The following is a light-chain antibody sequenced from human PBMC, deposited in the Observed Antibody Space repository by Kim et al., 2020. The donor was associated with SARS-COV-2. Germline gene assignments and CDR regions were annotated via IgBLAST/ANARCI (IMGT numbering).Light chain of an antibody. CDR1: ELGDKY. J-gene: IGLJ3*02. V-gene: IGLV3-1*01. Sequence: PGQTTSITGYGDELGDKYVCWYQQKPGQSPVLVIYQDNKWPSGIPERFSGSNSGNTATLTISGTQALDEADYYCQAWDSSTSSWVFGGGTQLTVL. CDR3: QAWDSSTSSWV. CDR2: QDN.